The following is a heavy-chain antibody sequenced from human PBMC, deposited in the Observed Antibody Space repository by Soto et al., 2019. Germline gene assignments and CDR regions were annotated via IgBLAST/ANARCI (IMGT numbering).Heavy chain of an antibody. CDR3: ARDRIAAAKNWFDP. Sequence: GWSLRLSCAASGFTFISYSMNWVRQAPGKGLEWVSSISSSSSYIYYADSVKGRFTISRDNAKNSLYLQMNSLRAEDTAVYYCARDRIAAAKNWFDPWGQGTLVTVSS. J-gene: IGHJ5*02. D-gene: IGHD6-13*01. CDR2: ISSSSSYI. V-gene: IGHV3-21*01. CDR1: GFTFISYS.